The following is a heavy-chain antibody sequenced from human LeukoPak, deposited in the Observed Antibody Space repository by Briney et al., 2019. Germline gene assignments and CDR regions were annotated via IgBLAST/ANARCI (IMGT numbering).Heavy chain of an antibody. Sequence: GGSLRLSCAGSGFTFSHYGVHWVRQAPGKGLEWVAAMSFDGGYKFYADSVKGRITMSGDTSKNTRYLQMNSLRGEDTAVYYCTKDAYERDGYGDHLPDFMDVWGQGTTVTVSS. CDR3: TKDAYERDGYGDHLPDFMDV. V-gene: IGHV3-30*18. J-gene: IGHJ6*02. CDR1: GFTFSHYG. D-gene: IGHD2-21*01. CDR2: MSFDGGYK.